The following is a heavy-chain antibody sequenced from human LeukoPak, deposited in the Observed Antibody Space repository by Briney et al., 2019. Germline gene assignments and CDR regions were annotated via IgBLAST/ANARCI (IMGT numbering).Heavy chain of an antibody. V-gene: IGHV4-4*02. D-gene: IGHD3-3*01. Sequence: SETLSLTCTVSLDSTTSNFWSWVSQPPGKGLEWIGEIHRSGSPNYNPSLQSRVTISIDRSRNQIALELSSVTAADTAVYYCAREIFGGYNPGAYWGQGVLVTDSS. CDR3: AREIFGGYNPGAY. CDR2: IHRSGSP. J-gene: IGHJ4*02. CDR1: LDSTTSNF.